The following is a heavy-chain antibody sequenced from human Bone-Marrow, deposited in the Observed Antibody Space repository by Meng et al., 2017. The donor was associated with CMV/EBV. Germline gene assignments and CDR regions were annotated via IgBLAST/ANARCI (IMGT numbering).Heavy chain of an antibody. CDR3: ARDPIAAAGALLGWFDP. CDR1: FPFSSYA. Sequence: FPFSSYAMHWVRQAPGQGLEWVAVISYDGSNKYYADSVKGRFTISRDNSKNTLYLQMNSLRAEDTAVYYCARDPIAAAGALLGWFDPWGQGTLVTVSS. V-gene: IGHV3-30*04. D-gene: IGHD6-13*01. CDR2: ISYDGSNK. J-gene: IGHJ5*02.